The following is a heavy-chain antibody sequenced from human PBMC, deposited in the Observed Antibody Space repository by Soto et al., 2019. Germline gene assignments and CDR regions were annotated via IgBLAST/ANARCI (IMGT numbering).Heavy chain of an antibody. CDR2: ISGNSGST. D-gene: IGHD3-10*01. J-gene: IGHJ4*02. Sequence: EGQLLESGGGLVQPGGSLRLSCAASGLTVSSYAMSWVRQDPGKGRWWVSDISGNSGSTQSSDSVKGRFTTSRDNSKNTLYLQMNSLRAEDTAIYYCAKGLWVGELAVHDHGGQGTLVTVSS. CDR3: AKGLWVGELAVHDH. CDR1: GLTVSSYA. V-gene: IGHV3-23*01.